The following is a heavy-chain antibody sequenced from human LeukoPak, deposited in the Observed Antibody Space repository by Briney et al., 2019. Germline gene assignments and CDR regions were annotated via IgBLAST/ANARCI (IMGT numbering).Heavy chain of an antibody. V-gene: IGHV4-59*01. Sequence: SETLSLTCTVSGGSISSYYWSWIRQPPGKGLEWIGYIYYSGSTNYNPSLKSRVTISVDTSKNQFSLKLSSVTAADTAVYYCAGHSGYDGPLGYWGQGTLVTVSS. CDR3: AGHSGYDGPLGY. CDR2: IYYSGST. CDR1: GGSISSYY. D-gene: IGHD5-12*01. J-gene: IGHJ4*02.